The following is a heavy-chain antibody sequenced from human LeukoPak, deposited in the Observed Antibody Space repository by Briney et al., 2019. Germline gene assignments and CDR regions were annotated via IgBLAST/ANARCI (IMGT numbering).Heavy chain of an antibody. D-gene: IGHD3-3*01. Sequence: PGGSLRLSXAASGFTFSSYSMNWVRQAPGKGLEWVSYISSSSSTIYYADSVKGRFTISRDNAKNSLYLQMNSLRAEDTAVYYCAGDDYDFWSGDTARFDYWGQGTLVTVSS. CDR3: AGDDYDFWSGDTARFDY. CDR1: GFTFSSYS. J-gene: IGHJ4*02. CDR2: ISSSSSTI. V-gene: IGHV3-48*01.